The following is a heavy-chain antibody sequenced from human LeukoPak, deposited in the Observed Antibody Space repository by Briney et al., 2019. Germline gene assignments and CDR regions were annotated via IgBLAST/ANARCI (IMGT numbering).Heavy chain of an antibody. CDR3: ARLLRFLEWTTLENTNNWFDP. D-gene: IGHD3-3*01. Sequence: GGSLRLSCAASGFTFSSYAMHWVRQAPGKGLEWVAVISYDGSNKCYADSVKGRFTISRDNSKNTLYLQMNSLRSDDTAVYYCARLLRFLEWTTLENTNNWFDPWGQGTLVTVSS. CDR2: ISYDGSNK. V-gene: IGHV3-30-3*01. CDR1: GFTFSSYA. J-gene: IGHJ5*02.